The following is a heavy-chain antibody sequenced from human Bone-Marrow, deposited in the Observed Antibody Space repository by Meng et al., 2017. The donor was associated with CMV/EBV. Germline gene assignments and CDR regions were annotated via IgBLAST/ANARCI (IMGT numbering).Heavy chain of an antibody. CDR1: GFIFSDYY. J-gene: IGHJ4*02. D-gene: IGHD5/OR15-5a*01. CDR2: IRYDGSNK. V-gene: IGHV3-30*02. CDR3: AKKVSGNAPLDY. Sequence: GGSLRLSCAASGFIFSDYYMNWVRQAPGKGLEWVAFIRYDGSNKYYADSVKGRFTISRDNSKNTLYLQMNSLRAEDTAVYYCAKKVSGNAPLDYWGQGTLVTVSS.